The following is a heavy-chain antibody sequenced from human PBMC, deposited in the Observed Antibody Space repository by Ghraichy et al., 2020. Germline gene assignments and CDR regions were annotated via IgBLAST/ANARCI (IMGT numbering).Heavy chain of an antibody. CDR2: ISYDGTNK. D-gene: IGHD3-10*01. CDR3: ARDGVLVRGGNFFDY. CDR1: GFTFSSYG. J-gene: IGHJ4*02. V-gene: IGHV3-30*03. Sequence: LSLTCAASGFTFSSYGIHWVRQAPGKGLEWVAVISYDGTNKFYGDSVKGRFTISRDNSKNTVFLQMNSLTGEDTAVYYCARDGVLVRGGNFFDYWGQGTLVTVSS.